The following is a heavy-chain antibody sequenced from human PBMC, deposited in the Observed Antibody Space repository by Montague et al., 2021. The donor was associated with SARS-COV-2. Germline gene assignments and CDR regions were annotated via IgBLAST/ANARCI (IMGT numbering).Heavy chain of an antibody. D-gene: IGHD6-19*01. Sequence: SETLSLTCTVSGGSISSYYWSWIRQPAGKGLEYIGRIYIGGSTNYNPSLKSRVTMSVDMSKNQFSLKLSSVTAADTAVYYCARGGWDLGAFDIWGQGTMVTVPS. CDR1: GGSISSYY. CDR2: IYIGGST. V-gene: IGHV4-4*07. J-gene: IGHJ3*02. CDR3: ARGGWDLGAFDI.